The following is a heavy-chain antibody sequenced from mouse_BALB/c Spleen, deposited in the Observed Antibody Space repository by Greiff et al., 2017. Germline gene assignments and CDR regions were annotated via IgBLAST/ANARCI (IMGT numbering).Heavy chain of an antibody. CDR2: INSNGGST. V-gene: IGHV5-6-3*01. Sequence: EVQLVESGGGLVQPGGSLKLSCAASGFTFSSYGMSWVRQTPDTRLELVATINSNGGSTYYPDSVKGRFTISRDNAKNTLYLQMSSLKSEDTAMYYCARDYRYDAMDYWGQGTSVTVSS. J-gene: IGHJ4*01. CDR1: GFTFSSYG. D-gene: IGHD2-14*01. CDR3: ARDYRYDAMDY.